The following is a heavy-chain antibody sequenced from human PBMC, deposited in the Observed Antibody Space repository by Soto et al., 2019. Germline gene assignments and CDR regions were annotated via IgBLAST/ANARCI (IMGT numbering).Heavy chain of an antibody. D-gene: IGHD6-19*01. CDR3: AKVLFSSGASHDYYYGMDV. CDR2: ISWNSGSI. CDR1: GLTFDDYA. V-gene: IGHV3-9*01. Sequence: EVQLVESGGGLVQPGRSLRLSCAASGLTFDDYAMHWVRQAPGKGLEWVSGISWNSGSIGYADSVKGRFTISRDNAKNSLYLQMNSLRAEDTALYYCAKVLFSSGASHDYYYGMDVWGQGTTVTVSS. J-gene: IGHJ6*02.